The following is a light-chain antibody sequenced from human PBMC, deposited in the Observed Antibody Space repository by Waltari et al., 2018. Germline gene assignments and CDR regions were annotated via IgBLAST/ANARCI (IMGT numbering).Light chain of an antibody. CDR2: GAS. V-gene: IGKV3-20*01. CDR1: QSVNNY. CDR3: QQYSSLPLT. J-gene: IGKJ3*01. Sequence: EIVLTQSPGTLSLSPGERATLSCRASQSVNNYLAWFQQKPGQAPRLLIHGASSSATGIPDRISGSGSWTDFTLTISGLEPQDFAVYYCQQYSSLPLTFGPGTKVDIK.